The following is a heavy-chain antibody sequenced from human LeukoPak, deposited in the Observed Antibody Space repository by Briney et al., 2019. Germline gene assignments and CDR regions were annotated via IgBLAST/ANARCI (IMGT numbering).Heavy chain of an antibody. Sequence: GGSLKLSCAASGFTFSDYYMSWIRQAPGKGLEWVSYISPSGSSIYYADSVKGRFTISRGNAKSSLFLQMNSLRVEDTAVYYCARDRRYCSGATCQGFDYWGQGTLVTVSS. D-gene: IGHD2-15*01. J-gene: IGHJ4*02. CDR3: ARDRRYCSGATCQGFDY. CDR1: GFTFSDYY. CDR2: ISPSGSSI. V-gene: IGHV3-11*04.